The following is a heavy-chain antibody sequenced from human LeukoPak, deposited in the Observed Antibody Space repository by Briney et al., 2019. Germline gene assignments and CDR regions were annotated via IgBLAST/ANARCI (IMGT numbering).Heavy chain of an antibody. Sequence: PSETLSLTCTVSGGSISSYYWSWIRQPPGKGLEWIAYIYYSGSTNYNPSLKSRVTISVDTSKNQFSLKLSSVTAADTAVYYCASNGRYSSGWYGFDYWGQGTLVTVSS. J-gene: IGHJ4*02. V-gene: IGHV4-59*01. CDR1: GGSISSYY. D-gene: IGHD6-19*01. CDR2: IYYSGST. CDR3: ASNGRYSSGWYGFDY.